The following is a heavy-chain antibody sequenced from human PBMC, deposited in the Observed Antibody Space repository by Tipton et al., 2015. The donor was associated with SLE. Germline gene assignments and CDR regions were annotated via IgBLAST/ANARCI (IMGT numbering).Heavy chain of an antibody. CDR3: ARGDANSGDY. V-gene: IGHV3-7*04. J-gene: IGHJ4*02. D-gene: IGHD5-24*01. CDR2: IKQNGSEK. CDR1: GFTFSSFW. Sequence: SLRLSCAASGFTFSSFWMSWVRQAPGKGLEWVANIKQNGSEKNYVDSVRGRFTISRDNANNSLYLQMNSLRDEDTAVYYCARGDANSGDYWGQGTLATVSS.